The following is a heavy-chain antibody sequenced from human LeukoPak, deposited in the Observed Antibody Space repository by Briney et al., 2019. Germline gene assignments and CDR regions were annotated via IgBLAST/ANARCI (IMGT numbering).Heavy chain of an antibody. D-gene: IGHD2-2*01. CDR3: GGYCSSTSCRMAGYYYYYMDV. J-gene: IGHJ6*03. CDR1: GGSFSGYY. V-gene: IGHV4-34*01. Sequence: SETLSLTCAVYGGSFSGYYWSWIRQPPGKGLEWIGEINHSGSTNYNPSLKSRVTISVDTSKNQFSLKLSSVTAADTAVYYCGGYCSSTSCRMAGYYYYYMDVWGKGTTVTVSS. CDR2: INHSGST.